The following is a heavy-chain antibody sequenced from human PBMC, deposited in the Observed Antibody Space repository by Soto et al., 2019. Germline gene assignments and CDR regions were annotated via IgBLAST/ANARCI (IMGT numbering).Heavy chain of an antibody. CDR3: ASAYCSGGTCYDY. D-gene: IGHD2-15*01. CDR2: IKQDGSEK. Sequence: GSLRLSCAASGFTVSSYWMNWVRQAPGKGLEWVANIKQDGSEKYYMDSVKGRFTISRDNAKKSLYLQMNSLRVEDTAVYYCASAYCSGGTCYDYWGLGTLVTVSS. J-gene: IGHJ4*02. V-gene: IGHV3-7*02. CDR1: GFTVSSYW.